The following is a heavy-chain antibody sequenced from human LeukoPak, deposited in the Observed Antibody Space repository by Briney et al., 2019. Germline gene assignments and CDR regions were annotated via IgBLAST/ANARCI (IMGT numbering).Heavy chain of an antibody. Sequence: GSLRLSCAASGFTFSSYAMHWVRQAPGKGLKWIGSIYHSGTTHFNPSFKSRVTISVDTSKNQFSLKLSSVTAADTAMYYCARVSGYDWESFYDYWGQGSLVTVSS. D-gene: IGHD5-12*01. J-gene: IGHJ4*02. V-gene: IGHV4-38-2*01. CDR3: ARVSGYDWESFYDY. CDR1: GFTFSSYA. CDR2: IYHSGTT.